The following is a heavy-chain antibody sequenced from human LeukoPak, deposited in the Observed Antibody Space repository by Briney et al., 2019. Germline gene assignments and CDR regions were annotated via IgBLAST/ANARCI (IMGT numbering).Heavy chain of an antibody. Sequence: PGGSLRLSCAASGFTFSSYGMHWVRQAPRKGLEGVAVILYDGSNKYYADSAKGRFTISRDNSKNTLYLQMNSLRAEDTAVYYCAREVVGVVPRYGMDVWGQGTTVTVSS. CDR1: GFTFSSYG. D-gene: IGHD2-15*01. CDR3: AREVVGVVPRYGMDV. CDR2: ILYDGSNK. J-gene: IGHJ6*02. V-gene: IGHV3-33*01.